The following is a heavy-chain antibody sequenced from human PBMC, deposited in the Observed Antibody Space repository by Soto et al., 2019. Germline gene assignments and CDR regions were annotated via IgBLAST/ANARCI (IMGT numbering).Heavy chain of an antibody. Sequence: EVQLLESGGGLVQPGGSLRLSCEASGFTFSNYAMSWVRQAPGKGLEWVSAILGRAETTYYADSVKGRFTMSRDNSKNTLFLQMNSLRVEDTAVYYWANDIRIAARGNWFDPWGDGTLVTVAS. J-gene: IGHJ5*02. V-gene: IGHV3-23*01. D-gene: IGHD6-6*01. CDR2: ILGRAETT. CDR1: GFTFSNYA. CDR3: ANDIRIAARGNWFDP.